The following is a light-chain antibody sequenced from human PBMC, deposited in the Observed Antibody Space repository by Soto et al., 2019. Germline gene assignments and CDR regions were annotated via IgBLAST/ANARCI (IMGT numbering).Light chain of an antibody. CDR2: DVS. CDR1: QSISKW. Sequence: DIQMTQPPSTLSASVGDRVTITCRASQSISKWLAWYQQKPGKAPKLLMYDVSSLESGIPSRFSGSGSGTEFALTISSLQSDDFATYYCQQYHSYRTFGQGTKVYIK. CDR3: QQYHSYRT. V-gene: IGKV1-5*01. J-gene: IGKJ1*01.